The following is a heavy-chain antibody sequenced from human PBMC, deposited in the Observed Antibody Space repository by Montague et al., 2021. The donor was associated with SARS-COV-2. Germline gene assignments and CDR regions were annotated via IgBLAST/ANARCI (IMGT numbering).Heavy chain of an antibody. D-gene: IGHD6-25*01. CDR1: IGSISSGSYY. V-gene: IGHV4-61*02. Sequence: TLSLTCTVSIGSISSGSYYWSWIRQPAGKGLEWIGRIYTSGSTNYNPSLKSRVTISVDTSKNQFSLELSSVTAADTAVYYCARDGYSSGWNGLHWFDPWGQGTLVTVSS. CDR3: ARDGYSSGWNGLHWFDP. CDR2: IYTSGST. J-gene: IGHJ5*02.